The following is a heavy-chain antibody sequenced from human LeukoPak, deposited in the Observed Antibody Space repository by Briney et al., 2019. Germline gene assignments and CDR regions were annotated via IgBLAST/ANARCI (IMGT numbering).Heavy chain of an antibody. CDR2: ISAYNGNT. V-gene: IGHV1-18*04. Sequence: GASVKVSCKASGYTFTSYYMHWVRQAPGQGLEWMGWISAYNGNTNYAQKLQGRVTMTTDTSTSTAYMELRSLRSDDTAVYYCARDLVVPAAIEGTPNWFDPWGQGTLVTVSS. D-gene: IGHD2-2*01. CDR1: GYTFTSYY. CDR3: ARDLVVPAAIEGTPNWFDP. J-gene: IGHJ5*02.